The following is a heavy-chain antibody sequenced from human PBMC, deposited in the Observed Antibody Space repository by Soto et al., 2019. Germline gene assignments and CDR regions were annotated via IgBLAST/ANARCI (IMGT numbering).Heavy chain of an antibody. Sequence: GGSLRLSCAASGFTFSSYSMNWVRQAPGKGLEWVSYISSSSSTIYYADSVKGRFTISRDNAKNSLYLQMNSLRDEDTAVYYCARDLEQQQLAYYYYYGMDVWGQRTTVTVSS. CDR1: GFTFSSYS. D-gene: IGHD6-13*01. J-gene: IGHJ6*02. CDR3: ARDLEQQQLAYYYYYGMDV. V-gene: IGHV3-48*02. CDR2: ISSSSSTI.